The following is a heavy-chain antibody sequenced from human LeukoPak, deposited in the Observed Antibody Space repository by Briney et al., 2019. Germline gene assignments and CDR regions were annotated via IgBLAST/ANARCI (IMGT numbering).Heavy chain of an antibody. CDR2: SNHGGST. J-gene: IGHJ6*02. CDR3: ARGRVVVVAASYYYGMDV. Sequence: PSETLSLTCAVYGGSFSGYYWSWIRQPPGKGLEWIGESNHGGSTNYNPSLKSRVTISVDTSKNQFSLKLSSVTAADTAVYYCARGRVVVVAASYYYGMDVWGQGTTVTVSS. V-gene: IGHV4-34*01. D-gene: IGHD2-15*01. CDR1: GGSFSGYY.